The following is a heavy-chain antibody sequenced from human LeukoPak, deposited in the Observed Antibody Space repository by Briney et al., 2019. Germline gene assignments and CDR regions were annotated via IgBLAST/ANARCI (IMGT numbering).Heavy chain of an antibody. D-gene: IGHD6-6*01. CDR1: GGSISSSSYY. J-gene: IGHJ4*02. CDR2: IYYSGST. CDR3: VRGDTSSPYFDY. V-gene: IGHV4-39*07. Sequence: PSETLSLTCTVSGGSISSSSYYWGWIRQPPGKGLEWIGSIYYSGSTYYNPSLKSRVTISVDTSKNQFSLKLSSVTAADTAVYYCVRGDTSSPYFDYWGQGTLVTVSS.